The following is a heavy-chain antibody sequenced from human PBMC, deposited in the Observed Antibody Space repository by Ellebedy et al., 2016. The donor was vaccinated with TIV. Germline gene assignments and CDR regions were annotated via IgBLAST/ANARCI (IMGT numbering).Heavy chain of an antibody. D-gene: IGHD5-12*01. CDR1: GGSITSSSYY. V-gene: IGHV4-39*01. Sequence: GSLRLSXTVSGGSITSSSYYWTWFRQPPGKGLEWIGSLDYTGRTYYNPSLKSRVTISVDTSKNQFSLKLSSVTAADTAVYYCARRALSGYSPDYWGQGTLVTVSS. CDR2: LDYTGRT. J-gene: IGHJ4*02. CDR3: ARRALSGYSPDY.